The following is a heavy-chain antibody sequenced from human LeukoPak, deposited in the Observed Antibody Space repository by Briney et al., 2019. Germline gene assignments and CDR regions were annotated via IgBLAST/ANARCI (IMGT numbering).Heavy chain of an antibody. J-gene: IGHJ4*02. Sequence: ASVKVSCKASGYTFTGYYMHWVRQAHGQGLEWMGWINPNSGGTNYAQKFQGRVTMTRDTSISTAYMELSRLRSDDTAVYYCARDASRYCSSTSCYSSFDYWGQGTLVTVSS. V-gene: IGHV1-2*02. CDR2: INPNSGGT. D-gene: IGHD2-2*01. CDR3: ARDASRYCSSTSCYSSFDY. CDR1: GYTFTGYY.